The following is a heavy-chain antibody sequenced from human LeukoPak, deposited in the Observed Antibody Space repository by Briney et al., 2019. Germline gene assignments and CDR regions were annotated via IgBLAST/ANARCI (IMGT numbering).Heavy chain of an antibody. V-gene: IGHV3-33*01. Sequence: GGSLRLSCAASGFTFSSYGMHWVRQAPGKGLEWVAVIWYDGTNKYYADSVKGRFTISRDNSKNTLYLQMNSLRAEDTAVYYCARVTDDYYYYGMDVWGQGTTVTVSS. CDR2: IWYDGTNK. J-gene: IGHJ6*02. CDR1: GFTFSSYG. CDR3: ARVTDDYYYYGMDV.